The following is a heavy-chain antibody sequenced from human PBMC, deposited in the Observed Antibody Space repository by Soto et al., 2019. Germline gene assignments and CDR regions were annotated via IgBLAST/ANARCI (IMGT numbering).Heavy chain of an antibody. D-gene: IGHD2-15*01. CDR3: ARSWGYGGNDH. CDR1: GFTFSSYG. J-gene: IGHJ4*02. V-gene: IGHV3-48*02. Sequence: EVQLVESGGGLVQPRGSLRLSCAASGFTFSSYGMNWVRQAPGKGLEWVSYISSSSSTIYYADSVKGRFSISRDNAKKSLSMQMNSLRDEDTAVYYCARSWGYGGNDHWGQGTPVTVSS. CDR2: ISSSSSTI.